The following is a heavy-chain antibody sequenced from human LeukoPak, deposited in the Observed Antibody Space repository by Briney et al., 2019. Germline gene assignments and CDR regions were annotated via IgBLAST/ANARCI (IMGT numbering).Heavy chain of an antibody. J-gene: IGHJ6*02. CDR1: GYTFTGYY. V-gene: IGHV1-2*02. CDR2: INPNSGGT. D-gene: IGHD2-2*01. CDR3: ARDQTERATVVVPAATYYYYGMDV. Sequence: ASVKVSCKASGYTFTGYYMHWVRQAPGQGLAWMGWINPNSGGTNYAQKFQGRVTMTRDTSISTAYMELSRLRSDDTAVYYCARDQTERATVVVPAATYYYYGMDVWGQGTTVTVSS.